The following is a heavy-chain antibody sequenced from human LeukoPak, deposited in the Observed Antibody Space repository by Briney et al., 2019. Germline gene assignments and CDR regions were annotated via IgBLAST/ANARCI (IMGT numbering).Heavy chain of an antibody. CDR2: MNPNSGNT. CDR3: ARAVQLERRALGY. J-gene: IGHJ4*02. V-gene: IGHV1-8*03. D-gene: IGHD1-1*01. CDR1: GYTFTSYD. Sequence: ASVKVSCKASGYTFTSYDVNWVRQATGKGLEWMGWMNPNSGNTGYAQKFQGRVTITRNTSISTAYMELSSLRSEDTAVYYCARAVQLERRALGYWGQGTLVTVSS.